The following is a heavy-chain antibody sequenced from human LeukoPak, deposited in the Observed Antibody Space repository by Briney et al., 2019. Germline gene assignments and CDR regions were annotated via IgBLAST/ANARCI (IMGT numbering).Heavy chain of an antibody. J-gene: IGHJ4*02. CDR2: IYYSGNT. CDR1: GGSISSTRYY. CDR3: ARGGQFKRWLQSLFDY. V-gene: IGHV4-39*01. D-gene: IGHD5-24*01. Sequence: SETLSLTCTVSGGSISSTRYYWGWIRQPPGKGLEWIGSIYYSGNTYYNPSLKSRVTISVDTSKNQFSLKLSSVTAADTAVYYCARGGQFKRWLQSLFDYWGQGTLVTVSS.